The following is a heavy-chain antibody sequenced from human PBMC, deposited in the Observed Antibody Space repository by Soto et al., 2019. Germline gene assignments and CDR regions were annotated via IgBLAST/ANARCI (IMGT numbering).Heavy chain of an antibody. CDR3: ARDQSSGVFDY. CDR1: GYTFTSYG. CDR2: ISPYNGNT. J-gene: IGHJ4*02. Sequence: GASVKVSCKASGYTFTSYGISWVRQAPGQGLEWMGWISPYNGNTNYAQSVQGRVTITTDTSTSTAYMEIRSLRFDDTAVYCCARDQSSGVFDYWGQGTLVTVSS. D-gene: IGHD3-22*01. V-gene: IGHV1-18*01.